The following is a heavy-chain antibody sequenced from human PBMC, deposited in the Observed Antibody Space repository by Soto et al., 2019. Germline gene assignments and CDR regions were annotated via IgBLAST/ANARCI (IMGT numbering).Heavy chain of an antibody. Sequence: QVQLQESGPGLVKASETLSLTCTVSGGSISSYYWGWIRQPPGKGLEWIGYIYYSGSTNYNPSLKSRVTISVDTSKNQFSLKLRSVTAADTAVYYCARGYGDYVLDFWGQGTLVTVSS. V-gene: IGHV4-59*08. CDR3: ARGYGDYVLDF. CDR2: IYYSGST. CDR1: GGSISSYY. D-gene: IGHD4-17*01. J-gene: IGHJ4*02.